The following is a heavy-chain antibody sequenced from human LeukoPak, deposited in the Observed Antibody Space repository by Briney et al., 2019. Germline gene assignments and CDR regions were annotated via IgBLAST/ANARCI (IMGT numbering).Heavy chain of an antibody. CDR2: IYYSGST. CDR1: GGSDSSGDYY. V-gene: IGHV4-30-4*01. J-gene: IGHJ5*02. Sequence: SETLSLTCTVSGGSDSSGDYYWSWIRQTPGKGLEWIGYIYYSGSTYYNPSLKSRLTISVDTSKNQFSLKLSSVTAADTAVYYCASGPVHNWFDPWGQGTLVTVSS. CDR3: ASGPVHNWFDP.